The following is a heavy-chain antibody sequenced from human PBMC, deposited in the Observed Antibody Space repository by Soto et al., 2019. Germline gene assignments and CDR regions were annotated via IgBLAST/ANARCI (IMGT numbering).Heavy chain of an antibody. CDR2: IHSSGSI. D-gene: IGHD3-22*01. V-gene: IGHV4-30-4*01. CDR3: ARDLDGLHDDTSGPFPRPG. CDR1: GGSISSDDYY. Sequence: SETLSLTCTISGGSISSDDYYWSWIRQAPGRGLEWIGYIHSSGSIYYNPSLKSRATMSIDTAGNQFSLKVSSVTVADTAVYYCARDLDGLHDDTSGPFPRPGWGQGTLVTVS. J-gene: IGHJ1*01.